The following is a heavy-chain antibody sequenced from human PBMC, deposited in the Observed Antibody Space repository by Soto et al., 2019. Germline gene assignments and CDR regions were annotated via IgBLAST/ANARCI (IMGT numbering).Heavy chain of an antibody. J-gene: IGHJ4*02. CDR3: ARALRAYCDYTWGLVGY. CDR1: GFTFSSYW. CDR2: INGDGSST. Sequence: EVQLVESGGGLVQPGGSLRLSCAASGFTFSSYWMHWVRQAPGKGLVWVSRINGDGSSTSYADSVKGRFTISRDNAKDTRYLQRNSLRAEDTAVYYCARALRAYCDYTWGLVGYWGQGTLVTVSS. V-gene: IGHV3-74*01. D-gene: IGHD4-17*01.